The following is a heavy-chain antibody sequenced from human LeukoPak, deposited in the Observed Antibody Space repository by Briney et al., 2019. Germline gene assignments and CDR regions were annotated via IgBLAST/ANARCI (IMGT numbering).Heavy chain of an antibody. Sequence: GSLRLSCAASGFTFSSYSMNWVRQAPGKGLEWVSSISSSSSYIYYADSVKGRFTISRDNAENSLYLQMNSLRAEDTAVYYCARDLNYYGSGSYHAFDIWGQGTMVAVSS. D-gene: IGHD3-10*01. CDR2: ISSSSSYI. CDR1: GFTFSSYS. J-gene: IGHJ3*02. CDR3: ARDLNYYGSGSYHAFDI. V-gene: IGHV3-21*01.